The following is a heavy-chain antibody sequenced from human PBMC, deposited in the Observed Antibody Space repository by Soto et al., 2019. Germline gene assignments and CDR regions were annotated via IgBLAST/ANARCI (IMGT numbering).Heavy chain of an antibody. CDR1: GFTFSSYA. D-gene: IGHD3-22*01. CDR3: AKDRPHYDSSGYYVDS. V-gene: IGHV3-23*01. Sequence: EVQLLEAGGGLVQPGGSLRLSCAASGFTFSSYAMSWVRQAPGKGLEWVSAISGGGGSTYYADYVKGRFTISRDNSKNTLSLQMSSLRAEDTAVYYCAKDRPHYDSSGYYVDSWGQGTLVTVSS. CDR2: ISGGGGST. J-gene: IGHJ4*02.